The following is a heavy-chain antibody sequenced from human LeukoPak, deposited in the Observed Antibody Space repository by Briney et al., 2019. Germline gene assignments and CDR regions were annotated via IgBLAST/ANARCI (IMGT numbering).Heavy chain of an antibody. V-gene: IGHV3-30*18. CDR3: AKDLAPHRDGSHHVADA. CDR2: ISYDGRNK. Sequence: GGSLRLSCAASGFTFSYYWIRWVRQAPGKGLEWVTIISYDGRNKYYADSVKGRFTISRDNSKNTLDLQMDSLRAEDTAVYYCAKDLAPHRDGSHHVADAWGKGTLVTVSS. CDR1: GFTFSYYW. D-gene: IGHD5-24*01. J-gene: IGHJ5*02.